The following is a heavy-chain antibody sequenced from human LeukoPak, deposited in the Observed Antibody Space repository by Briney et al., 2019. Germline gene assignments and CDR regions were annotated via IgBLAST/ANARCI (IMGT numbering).Heavy chain of an antibody. CDR3: ARRGYCSGGSCQLHYYYYMDV. J-gene: IGHJ6*03. D-gene: IGHD2-15*01. CDR2: INHSGST. CDR1: GGSFNGYY. Sequence: SETLSLTCAVYGGSFNGYYWSWICQPPGKGLEWIGEINHSGSTNYDPSLKSRVTISVDTSKNQFSLELSSVTAADTAVYYCARRGYCSGGSCQLHYYYYMDVWGKGTTVTISS. V-gene: IGHV4-34*01.